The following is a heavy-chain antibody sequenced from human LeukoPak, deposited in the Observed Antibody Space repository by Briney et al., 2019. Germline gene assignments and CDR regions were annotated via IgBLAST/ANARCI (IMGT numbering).Heavy chain of an antibody. CDR1: GFTFSSYA. D-gene: IGHD3-22*01. CDR3: AKSLYYYDSSCYFIYDY. J-gene: IGHJ4*02. Sequence: SGGSLRLSCAASGFTFSSYAMSWVRQAPGKGLEWVSAISGSGGSTYYADSVKGRFTISRDNSKNTLYLQMNSLRAEDTAVYYCAKSLYYYDSSCYFIYDYWGQGTLVTVSS. CDR2: ISGSGGST. V-gene: IGHV3-23*01.